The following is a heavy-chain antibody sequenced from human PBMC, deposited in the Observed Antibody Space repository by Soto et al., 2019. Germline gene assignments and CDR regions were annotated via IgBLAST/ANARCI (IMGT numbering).Heavy chain of an antibody. CDR1: GGTFSSYA. J-gene: IGHJ4*02. Sequence: QVQLVQSGAEVKKPGSSVKVSCKASGGTFSSYAISWVRQAPGQGLEWMGGIIPIFGTANYAQKFQGRVTITAXXSXSXDYMELSSLRSEDTAVYYCARVRVTWGNPNPYEVDYWGQGTLVTVSS. CDR3: ARVRVTWGNPNPYEVDY. D-gene: IGHD3-22*01. CDR2: IIPIFGTA. V-gene: IGHV1-69*12.